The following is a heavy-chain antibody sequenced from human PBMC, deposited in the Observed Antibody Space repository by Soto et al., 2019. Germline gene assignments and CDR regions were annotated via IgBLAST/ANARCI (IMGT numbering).Heavy chain of an antibody. CDR3: ARSRRGLDI. Sequence: EVQLVESGGGLVQPGGSLRLSCAASGFSFSSYLMTWVRQGPGKGLEWVADIKQDGSEKYYVDSVKGRFTISRDNAKNSLFLQINSLRGEDTAVYYCARSRRGLDIWGQGAMVTVSA. V-gene: IGHV3-7*01. CDR2: IKQDGSEK. CDR1: GFSFSSYL. J-gene: IGHJ3*02. D-gene: IGHD3-10*01.